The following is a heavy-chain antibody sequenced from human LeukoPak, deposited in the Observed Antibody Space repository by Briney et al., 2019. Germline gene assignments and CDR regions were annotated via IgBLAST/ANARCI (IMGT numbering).Heavy chain of an antibody. CDR2: INHSGST. CDR3: ARQDGWYVFDY. Sequence: PSESLSLTCAVYGGSFSGYYWSWIRQPPGKGLEWIGEINHSGSTNYNPSLKSRVTISVDTSKNQFSLKLSSVTAADTAVYYCARQDGWYVFDYWGQGTLVTVSS. J-gene: IGHJ4*02. CDR1: GGSFSGYY. D-gene: IGHD6-19*01. V-gene: IGHV4-34*01.